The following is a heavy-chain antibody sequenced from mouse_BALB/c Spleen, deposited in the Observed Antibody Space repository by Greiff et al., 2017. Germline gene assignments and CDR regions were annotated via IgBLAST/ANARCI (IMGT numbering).Heavy chain of an antibody. CDR2: IYPGSGNT. Sequence: QVQLKQSGAELVRPGTSVKISCKASGYAFTNYWLGWVKQRPGHGLEWIGDIYPGSGNTYYNEKFKGKATLTADKSSSTAYMQLSSLTSEDSAVYFCARGGLITTVVRDFDVWGAGTTVTVSS. J-gene: IGHJ1*01. CDR3: ARGGLITTVVRDFDV. V-gene: IGHV1-63*01. D-gene: IGHD1-1*01. CDR1: GYAFTNYW.